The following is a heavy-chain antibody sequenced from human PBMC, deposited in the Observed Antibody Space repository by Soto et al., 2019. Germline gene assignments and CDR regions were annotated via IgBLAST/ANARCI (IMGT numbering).Heavy chain of an antibody. Sequence: ASVKVSCKASGGTFSSYAISWVRQAPGQGLEWMGGIIPIFGTANYAQKFQGRVTITADESTSTAYMELSSLRSEDTAVYYCVRDGRSSWYYGWFDTWGQGTLVTVSS. J-gene: IGHJ5*02. CDR1: GGTFSSYA. V-gene: IGHV1-69*13. D-gene: IGHD6-13*01. CDR3: VRDGRSSWYYGWFDT. CDR2: IIPIFGTA.